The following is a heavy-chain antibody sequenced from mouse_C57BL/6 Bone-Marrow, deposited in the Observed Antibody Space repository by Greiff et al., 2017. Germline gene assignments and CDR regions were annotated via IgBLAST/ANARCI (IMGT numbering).Heavy chain of an antibody. CDR2: IDPSDSET. Sequence: QVQLQQPGAELVRPGSSVKLSCKASGYTFTSYWMHWVKQRPIQGLEWIGNIDPSDSETHCNQKFKDKATLTVDKSSSTAYMQLSSLTSEDSAVYYCARWNWKGYYAMDYWGQGTSVTVSS. D-gene: IGHD4-1*01. J-gene: IGHJ4*01. V-gene: IGHV1-52*01. CDR1: GYTFTSYW. CDR3: ARWNWKGYYAMDY.